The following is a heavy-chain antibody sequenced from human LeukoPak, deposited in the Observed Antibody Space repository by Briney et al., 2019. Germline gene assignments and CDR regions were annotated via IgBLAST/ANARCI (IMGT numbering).Heavy chain of an antibody. CDR2: MNPNSGNT. J-gene: IGHJ4*02. CDR1: GYTFTSYD. CDR3: ARELAAAGTGATDY. V-gene: IGHV1-8*01. Sequence: VASVKVSCKASGYTFTSYDINWVRQATGQGLEWMGWMNPNSGNTGYAQKFQGRVTMTRNTSISTAYMELSSLRSEDTAVYYCARELAAAGTGATDYWGQGTLVTVSS. D-gene: IGHD6-13*01.